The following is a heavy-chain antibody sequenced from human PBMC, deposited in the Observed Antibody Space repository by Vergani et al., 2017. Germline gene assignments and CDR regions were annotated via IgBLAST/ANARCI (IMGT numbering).Heavy chain of an antibody. Sequence: QVQLVQSGAEVKKPGSSVKVSCKASGGTFSSYAISWVRQAPGKGLEWMGGFDPEDGETIYAQKFQGRVTMTEDTSTDTAYMELSSLRSEDTAVYYRAGGYYYGSGSYFDYWGQGTLVTVSS. V-gene: IGHV1-24*01. CDR2: FDPEDGET. D-gene: IGHD3-10*01. CDR1: GGTFSSYA. J-gene: IGHJ4*02. CDR3: AGGYYYGSGSYFDY.